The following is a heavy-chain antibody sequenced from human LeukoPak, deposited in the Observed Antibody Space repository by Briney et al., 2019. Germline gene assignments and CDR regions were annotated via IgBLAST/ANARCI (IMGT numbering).Heavy chain of an antibody. CDR3: ARDGGSGSYYTLNYYMDV. J-gene: IGHJ6*03. CDR1: GYSISSDYY. Sequence: SETLSLTCTVSGYSISSDYYWGWIRQPPGKGLEWIGSIHHSGRTYYNPSLRSRVTMSVDTSKNQFSLRLSSVTATDTAVYYCARDGGSGSYYTLNYYMDVWGKGTTVTVSS. CDR2: IHHSGRT. D-gene: IGHD3-10*01. V-gene: IGHV4-38-2*02.